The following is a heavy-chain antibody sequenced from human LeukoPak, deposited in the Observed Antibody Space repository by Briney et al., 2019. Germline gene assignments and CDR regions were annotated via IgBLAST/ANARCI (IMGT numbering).Heavy chain of an antibody. CDR3: ARGRFVLDYYRFDY. V-gene: IGHV1-46*01. D-gene: IGHD3-22*01. CDR2: FNPSGGGT. J-gene: IGHJ4*02. CDR1: GYTFTSYY. Sequence: GASVKVSCKASGYTFTSYYMHWVRQAPGQGLEWMGMFNPSGGGTTYAQKFQGRVTMTRDTSTSTVYMELSSLRSEDTAVYYCARGRFVLDYYRFDYWGQGTRVTVSS.